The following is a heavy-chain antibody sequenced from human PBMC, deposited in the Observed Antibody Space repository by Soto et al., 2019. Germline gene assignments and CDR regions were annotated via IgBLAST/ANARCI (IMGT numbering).Heavy chain of an antibody. CDR3: ARDWSGYPAFDY. D-gene: IGHD3-3*01. CDR2: MSANSGNT. CDR1: GYTFTSYD. Sequence: ASVKVSCKASGYTFTSYDINWVRQATGQGLEWMGWMSANSGNTDYAQKLQDRVTMTTDTSTSTAYMELRSPRSDDTAVYYCARDWSGYPAFDYWGQGTLVTVSS. V-gene: IGHV1-18*01. J-gene: IGHJ4*02.